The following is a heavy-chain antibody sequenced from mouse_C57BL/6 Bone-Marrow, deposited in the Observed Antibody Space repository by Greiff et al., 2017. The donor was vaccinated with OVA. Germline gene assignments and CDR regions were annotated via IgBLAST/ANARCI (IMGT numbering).Heavy chain of an antibody. J-gene: IGHJ4*01. V-gene: IGHV5-6*01. CDR1: GFTFSSYG. D-gene: IGHD1-1*01. CDR3: ARRSYGSSFYAMDY. Sequence: EVHLVESGGDLVKPGGSLKLSCAASGFTFSSYGMSWVRQTPDKRLEWVATISSGGSYTYYPDSVKGRFTISRDNAKNTLYLQMRSLKSEDTAMYYCARRSYGSSFYAMDYWGQGTSVTVSS. CDR2: ISSGGSYT.